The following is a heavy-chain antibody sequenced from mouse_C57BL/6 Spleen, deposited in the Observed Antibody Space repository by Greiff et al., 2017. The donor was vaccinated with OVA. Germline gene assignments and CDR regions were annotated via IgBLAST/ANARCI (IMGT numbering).Heavy chain of an antibody. Sequence: EVQLQQSGAELVKPGASVKLSCTASGFNIKDYYMHWVKQRTEQGLEWIERIDPEDGETKYAPQFPGKATITADTDYNTAYLQLSSLTSQDTAVYYCASGPLDSRDFDYWGQGTTLTVSS. CDR3: ASGPLDSRDFDY. V-gene: IGHV14-2*01. D-gene: IGHD3-2*01. J-gene: IGHJ2*01. CDR1: GFNIKDYY. CDR2: IDPEDGET.